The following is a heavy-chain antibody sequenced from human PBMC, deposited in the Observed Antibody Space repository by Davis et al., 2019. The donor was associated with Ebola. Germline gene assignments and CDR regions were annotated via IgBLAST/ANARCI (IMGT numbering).Heavy chain of an antibody. V-gene: IGHV6-1*01. CDR1: GDSVSINSAG. CDR2: TYFNSKYYS. D-gene: IGHD3-3*01. Sequence: HSQTLSLTCAISGDSVSINSAGWNWIRQSPSRGLEWLGRTYFNSKYYSDYAVSVRGRITINADPSKNQFSPQLNSVTPEDTAVYYCARGWLRGYLDYWGQGTLVTVSS. J-gene: IGHJ4*02. CDR3: ARGWLRGYLDY.